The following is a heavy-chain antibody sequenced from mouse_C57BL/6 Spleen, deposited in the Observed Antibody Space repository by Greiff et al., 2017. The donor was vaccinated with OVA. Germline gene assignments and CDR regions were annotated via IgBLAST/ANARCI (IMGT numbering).Heavy chain of an antibody. V-gene: IGHV5-4*01. CDR3: ARDWDGYSWFAY. Sequence: EVHLVESGGGLVKPGGSLKLSCAASGFTFSSYAMSWVRQTPEKRLEWVATISDGGSYTYYQDNVKGRFTISRDNAKNNLYLQMSHLKSEDTAMYYCARDWDGYSWFAYWGQGTLVTVSA. D-gene: IGHD2-3*01. CDR2: ISDGGSYT. CDR1: GFTFSSYA. J-gene: IGHJ3*01.